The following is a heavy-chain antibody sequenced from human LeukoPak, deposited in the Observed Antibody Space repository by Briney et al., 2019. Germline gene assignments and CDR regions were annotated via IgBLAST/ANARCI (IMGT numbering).Heavy chain of an antibody. CDR1: GGSISSYY. J-gene: IGHJ4*02. V-gene: IGHV4-39*01. Sequence: SETLSLTCTVSGGSISSYYWGWIRQPPGKGLEWIGSIYYSGSTYYNPSLKSRVTISVDTSKNQFSLKLSSVTAADTAVYYCARLGGYSYVFYYFDYWGQGTLVTVSS. CDR3: ARLGGYSYVFYYFDY. D-gene: IGHD5-18*01. CDR2: IYYSGST.